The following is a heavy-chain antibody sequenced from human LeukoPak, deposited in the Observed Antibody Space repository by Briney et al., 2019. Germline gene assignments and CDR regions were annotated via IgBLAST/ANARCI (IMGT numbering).Heavy chain of an antibody. J-gene: IGHJ4*02. Sequence: SETLSLTCTVSGGSVYTSDYYWGSVRQPPGKGPEWIGDIFYTGKTNYNPSLKSRVSISIDTSKNQFSLKLTSVTAADTAVYYCARVFDSWGQGTLVTVYS. V-gene: IGHV4-39*07. CDR3: ARVFDS. CDR2: IFYTGKT. CDR1: GGSVYTSDYY.